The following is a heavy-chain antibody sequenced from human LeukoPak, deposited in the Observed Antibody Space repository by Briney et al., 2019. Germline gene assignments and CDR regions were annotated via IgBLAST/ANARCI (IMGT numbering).Heavy chain of an antibody. D-gene: IGHD3-10*01. V-gene: IGHV1-8*01. J-gene: IGHJ5*02. CDR2: MNPNSGNT. Sequence: ASVKVSCKASGYTFTSYDINWVRQATGQGLEWMGWMNPNSGNTGYAQKFQGRVTMTRNTSISTAYMELSSLRSEDTAVYYCARRPYYYGSGSYFWFDPWGQGTLVTVSS. CDR3: ARRPYYYGSGSYFWFDP. CDR1: GYTFTSYD.